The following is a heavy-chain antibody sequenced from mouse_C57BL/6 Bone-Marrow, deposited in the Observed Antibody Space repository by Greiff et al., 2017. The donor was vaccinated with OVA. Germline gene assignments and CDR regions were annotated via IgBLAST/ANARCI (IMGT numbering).Heavy chain of an antibody. V-gene: IGHV1-54*01. J-gene: IGHJ2*01. CDR3: ARSEDYYGSSYVGY. D-gene: IGHD1-1*01. Sequence: QVQLKQSGAELVRPGTSVKVSCKASGYAFTNYLIEWVTQRPGQGLEWIGVINPGSGGTNYNEKFKGKATLTADKSSSTAYMQLSSLTSEDSAVYFCARSEDYYGSSYVGYWGQGTTLTVSS. CDR1: GYAFTNYL. CDR2: INPGSGGT.